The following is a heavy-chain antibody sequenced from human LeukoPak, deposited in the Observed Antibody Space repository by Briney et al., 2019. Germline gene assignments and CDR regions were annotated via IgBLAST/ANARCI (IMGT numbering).Heavy chain of an antibody. Sequence: SETLSLTCTVSGGSISSSSYYWGWIRQPPGKGLEWIGSIYYSGSTYYNPSLKSRVTISVDTTKNQFSLKLSSVTAADTAVYYCATSGYDTSPEYWGQGTLVTVSS. CDR2: IYYSGST. CDR1: GGSISSSSYY. D-gene: IGHD5-12*01. CDR3: ATSGYDTSPEY. J-gene: IGHJ4*02. V-gene: IGHV4-39*01.